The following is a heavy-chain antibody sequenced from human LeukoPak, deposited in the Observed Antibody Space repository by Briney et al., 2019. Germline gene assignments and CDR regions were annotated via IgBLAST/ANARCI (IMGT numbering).Heavy chain of an antibody. CDR1: GGSISSYY. D-gene: IGHD6-13*01. CDR2: IYYSGGT. CDR3: ARVTGYVMEDYFDY. J-gene: IGHJ4*02. V-gene: IGHV4-59*01. Sequence: KASETLSLTCTVSGGSISSYYWSWIRQPPGKGLEWVGDIYYSGGTNYNPSLKRRVTISVDTSKNQFSLRLSSVTAADTAVYYCARVTGYVMEDYFDYWGQGTLVTVSS.